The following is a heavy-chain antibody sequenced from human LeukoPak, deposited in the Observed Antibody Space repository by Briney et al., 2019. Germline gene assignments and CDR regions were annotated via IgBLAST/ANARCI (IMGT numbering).Heavy chain of an antibody. CDR3: ARAYSSSWYWNWFDP. Sequence: KPSETLSLTCTVSGYSISSGYYWGWIRQPPGKGLEWIGSIYPTGSTYYNPSLKSRVTISVDTSKNQFSLKVSSVSAADTAVYYCARAYSSSWYWNWFDPWGQGTLVTVSS. J-gene: IGHJ5*02. V-gene: IGHV4-38-2*02. CDR1: GYSISSGYY. D-gene: IGHD6-13*01. CDR2: IYPTGST.